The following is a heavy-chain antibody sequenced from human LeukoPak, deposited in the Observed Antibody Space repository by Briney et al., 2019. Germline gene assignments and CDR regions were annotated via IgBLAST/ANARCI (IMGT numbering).Heavy chain of an antibody. CDR1: GYTFTSYG. V-gene: IGHV1-18*01. D-gene: IGHD5-18*01. Sequence: ASVKVSCKASGYTFTSYGISWVRQAPGQGLEWMGWISAYNGNTNYAQKLQGRVTMTTDTSTSTAYMELRSLRSDDTAVYYCARAYSYGFIGDSGEIDYWGQGTLVTVSS. CDR3: ARAYSYGFIGDSGEIDY. J-gene: IGHJ4*02. CDR2: ISAYNGNT.